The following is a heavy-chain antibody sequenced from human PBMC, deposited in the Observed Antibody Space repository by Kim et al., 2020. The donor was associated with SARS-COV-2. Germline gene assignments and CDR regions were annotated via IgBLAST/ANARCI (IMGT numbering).Heavy chain of an antibody. D-gene: IGHD3-16*02. CDR1: GGSISSGGYY. V-gene: IGHV4-31*03. CDR3: ARYTLDPHLPRRYNWFDP. CDR2: IYYSGST. J-gene: IGHJ5*02. Sequence: SETLSLTCTVSGGSISSGGYYWSWIRQHPGKGLEWIGYIYYSGSTYYNPSLKSRVTISVDTSKNQFSLKLSSVTAADTAVYYCARYTLDPHLPRRYNWFDPWGQGTLVTVSS.